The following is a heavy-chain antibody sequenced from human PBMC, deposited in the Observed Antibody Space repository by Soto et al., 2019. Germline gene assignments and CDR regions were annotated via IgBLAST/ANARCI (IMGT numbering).Heavy chain of an antibody. V-gene: IGHV4-39*01. D-gene: IGHD1-26*01. J-gene: IGHJ4*02. CDR3: ARWWELLDEYFDY. Sequence: QLQLQESGPGLVKPSETLSLTCTVSGGSISSSSYYWGWIRQPPGKGLEWIGSIYYSGSTYYNPSLKSRVTISVDTSKNQFSLKLSSVTAADTAVYYCARWWELLDEYFDYWGQGTLVTVSS. CDR2: IYYSGST. CDR1: GGSISSSSYY.